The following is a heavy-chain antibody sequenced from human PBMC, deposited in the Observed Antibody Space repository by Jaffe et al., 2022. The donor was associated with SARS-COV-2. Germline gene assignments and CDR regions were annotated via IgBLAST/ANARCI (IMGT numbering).Heavy chain of an antibody. V-gene: IGHV4-39*01. CDR3: EAVTYGGDYYYYMDV. J-gene: IGHJ6*03. Sequence: QLQLQESGPGLVKPSETLSLTCTVSGGSISSSSYYWGWIRQPPGKGLEWIGSIYYSGSTYYNPSLKSRVTISVDTSKNQFSLKLSSVTAADTAVYYCEAVTYGGDYYYYMDVWGKGTTVTVSS. CDR2: IYYSGST. D-gene: IGHD4-17*01. CDR1: GGSISSSSYY.